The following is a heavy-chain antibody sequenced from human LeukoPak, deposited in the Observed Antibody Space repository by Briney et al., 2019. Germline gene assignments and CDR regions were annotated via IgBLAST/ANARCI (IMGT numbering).Heavy chain of an antibody. J-gene: IGHJ4*02. CDR3: AKELTTERTPGVDS. D-gene: IGHD4-17*01. CDR1: GFTFSSYS. CDR2: ISGSGDTT. V-gene: IGHV3-23*01. Sequence: GGSLRLSCTASGFTFSSYSMSWVRQGPGTGLEWVSAISGSGDTTFYADSVKGRFTISRDNSKKTLYLEVNSLRAEDRAVYFCAKELTTERTPGVDSWGQGTLDTVSS.